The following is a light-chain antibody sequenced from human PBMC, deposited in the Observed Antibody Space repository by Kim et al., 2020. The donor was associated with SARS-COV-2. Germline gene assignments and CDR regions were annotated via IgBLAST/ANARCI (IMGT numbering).Light chain of an antibody. Sequence: APGKTARITCGGNNIGSKSVHWYQQKPGQAPVLVIYYDSDRHSGITERFSGSNSGNTATLTISRVEDGDEADYYCQVWDSSSDHRVFGGGTQLTVL. V-gene: IGLV3-21*04. CDR1: NIGSKS. J-gene: IGLJ3*02. CDR2: YDS. CDR3: QVWDSSSDHRV.